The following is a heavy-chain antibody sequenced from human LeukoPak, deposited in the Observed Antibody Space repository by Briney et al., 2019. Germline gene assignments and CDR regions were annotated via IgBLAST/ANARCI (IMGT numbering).Heavy chain of an antibody. CDR1: GFTFRKYW. CDR2: INPDDEST. J-gene: IGHJ4*02. CDR3: ATWPGAWYGEDY. V-gene: IGHV3-74*01. Sequence: GGSLRLSCAASGFTFRKYWLHWVRQAPGKGLVWVSRINPDDESTSYADSVKGRFTISRDNSQNTIYLQMNSLRAEDAAVYYCATWPGAWYGEDYWGQGTLVTVSS. D-gene: IGHD3-10*01.